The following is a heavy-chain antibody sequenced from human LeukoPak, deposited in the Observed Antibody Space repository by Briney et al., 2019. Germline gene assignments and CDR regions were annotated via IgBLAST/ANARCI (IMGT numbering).Heavy chain of an antibody. CDR3: ARVKGGWYENAFDY. Sequence: SETLSLTCTVSGGSISSYYWSWIRQPPGKGLEWIGYIYYSGSTNYNPSLKSRVTISVDTSKNQFSLKLSSVTAADTAVYYCARVKGGWYENAFDYWGQGTLVTVSS. D-gene: IGHD6-19*01. J-gene: IGHJ4*02. V-gene: IGHV4-59*01. CDR1: GGSISSYY. CDR2: IYYSGST.